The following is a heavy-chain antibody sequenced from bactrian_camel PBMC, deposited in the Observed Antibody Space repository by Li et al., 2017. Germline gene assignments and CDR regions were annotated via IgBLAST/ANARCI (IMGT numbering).Heavy chain of an antibody. J-gene: IGHJ4*01. Sequence: VQLVESGGGLVQPGGSLTLSCAASGFAFSYYDMTWVRQAPGKEREGIAGIDTDGTTTYADSVKGRFTISRDSRTNTLYLQMNNLRREDTAMYYCAGGRTSWWLLLNVAGYKYWGQGTQVTVS. CDR1: GFAFSYYD. CDR3: AGGRTSWWLLLNVAGYKY. CDR2: IDTDGTT. V-gene: IGHV3S10*01. D-gene: IGHD3*01.